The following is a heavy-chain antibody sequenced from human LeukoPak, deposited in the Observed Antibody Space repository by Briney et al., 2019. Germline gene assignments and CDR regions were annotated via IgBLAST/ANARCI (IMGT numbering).Heavy chain of an antibody. Sequence: ASVKVSCKASGYTFTSYYMHWVRQAPGQGLEWMGWISAYNGNTNSAQKLQGRVTMTTDTSTSTAYMELRSLRSDDTAVYYCARGRKDYGDYYFDSWGQGTLVTVSS. D-gene: IGHD4-17*01. CDR3: ARGRKDYGDYYFDS. J-gene: IGHJ4*02. CDR1: GYTFTSYY. V-gene: IGHV1-18*04. CDR2: ISAYNGNT.